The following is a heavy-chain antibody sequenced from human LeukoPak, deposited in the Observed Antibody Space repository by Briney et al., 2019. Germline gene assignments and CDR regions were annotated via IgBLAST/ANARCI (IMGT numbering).Heavy chain of an antibody. CDR1: GYTFTSYY. D-gene: IGHD3-16*02. CDR2: INPSGGST. V-gene: IGHV1-46*01. J-gene: IGHJ4*02. CDR3: AREFSRRHYVWGSYPPPGY. Sequence: ASVKVFCKASGYTFTSYYMHWVRQAPGQGLEWMGIINPSGGSTSYAQKFQGRVTMTRDTSTSTVYMELSSLRSEDTAVYYCAREFSRRHYVWGSYPPPGYWGQGTLVTVSS.